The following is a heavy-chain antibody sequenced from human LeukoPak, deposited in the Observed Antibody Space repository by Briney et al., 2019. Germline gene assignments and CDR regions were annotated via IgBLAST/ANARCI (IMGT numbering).Heavy chain of an antibody. D-gene: IGHD1-26*01. CDR2: MHPNSGST. J-gene: IGHJ5*02. Sequence: ASVKVSCKTSGYRFINYDINWVRPANGQGLEWMGWMHPNSGSTDYAQKFKGRVTMPSNSSINTAYLELTSLTSDDTAVYYCARKYQPRGWDWVDPWGQGTLVIVSS. CDR3: ARKYQPRGWDWVDP. CDR1: GYRFINYD. V-gene: IGHV1-8*01.